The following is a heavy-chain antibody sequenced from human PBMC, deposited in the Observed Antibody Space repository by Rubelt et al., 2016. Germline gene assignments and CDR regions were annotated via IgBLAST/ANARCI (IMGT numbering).Heavy chain of an antibody. CDR3: AREVYCGGGCYSEDAFDI. J-gene: IGHJ3*02. D-gene: IGHD2-21*02. Sequence: GSTNYNPSLKSRVTISVDTSKNQFSLKLSSVTAADTAVYYCAREVYCGGGCYSEDAFDIWGQGTMVTVSS. CDR2: GST. V-gene: IGHV4-59*01.